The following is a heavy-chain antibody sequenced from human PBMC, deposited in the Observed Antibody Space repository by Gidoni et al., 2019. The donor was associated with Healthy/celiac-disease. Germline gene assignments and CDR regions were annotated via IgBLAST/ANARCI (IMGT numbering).Heavy chain of an antibody. CDR1: GFTFSDYY. CDR3: ARDTVTSAYYYYGMDV. Sequence: QVQLVESGGGLVKPGGSLRLSCAASGFTFSDYYMSWIRQAPGKGLEWVSYMSSSGSTIYYADSVKGRFTISRDNAKNSLYLQMNSLRAEDTAVYYCARDTVTSAYYYYGMDVWGQGTTVTVSS. J-gene: IGHJ6*02. D-gene: IGHD4-17*01. CDR2: MSSSGSTI. V-gene: IGHV3-11*01.